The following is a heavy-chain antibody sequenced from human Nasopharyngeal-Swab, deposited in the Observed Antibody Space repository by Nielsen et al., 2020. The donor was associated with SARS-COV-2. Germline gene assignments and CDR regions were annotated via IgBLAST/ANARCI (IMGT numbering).Heavy chain of an antibody. Sequence: SVKVSCKASGFSITYRFLHWMRQAPGQALAWMGWITPFNGNAKYAQKFQGRVSITRDGSRTTASLELSSLRPDDTAMYFRASGTCINGVCNPTDGLDVWGQGTSVTV. D-gene: IGHD2-8*01. V-gene: IGHV1-45*02. CDR2: ITPFNGNA. CDR3: ASGTCINGVCNPTDGLDV. CDR1: GFSITYRF. J-gene: IGHJ6*02.